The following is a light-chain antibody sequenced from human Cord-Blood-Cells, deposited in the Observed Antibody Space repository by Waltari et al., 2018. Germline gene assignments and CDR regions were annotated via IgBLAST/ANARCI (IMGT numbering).Light chain of an antibody. J-gene: IGKJ1*01. CDR2: GAS. V-gene: IGKV3-15*01. CDR3: QQYNNWPRT. Sequence: EIVMTQSQATLPVSPGERATLSCRPSQSVSSNLAWYQQKPGQAPRLLIYGASTRATGIPARFSGSGSGTEFTLTISSLQSEDFAVYYCQQYNNWPRTFGQGTKVEIK. CDR1: QSVSSN.